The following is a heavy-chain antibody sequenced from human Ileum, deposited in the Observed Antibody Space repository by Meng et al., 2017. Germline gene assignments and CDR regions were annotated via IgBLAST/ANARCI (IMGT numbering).Heavy chain of an antibody. J-gene: IGHJ4*02. CDR1: VSPVSGNY. Sequence: GEPDGRLCRAGGPPGPPCAASVSPVSGNYMSWGRQAPGKGLEWGSVIYSGGSTYYADSVKGRFTISRDNSRNTLYLQMNSLRADDTAVYYCVREQYESRGHWGQGTLVTVSS. CDR3: VREQYESRGH. CDR2: IYSGGST. V-gene: IGHV3-53*01. D-gene: IGHD3-22*01.